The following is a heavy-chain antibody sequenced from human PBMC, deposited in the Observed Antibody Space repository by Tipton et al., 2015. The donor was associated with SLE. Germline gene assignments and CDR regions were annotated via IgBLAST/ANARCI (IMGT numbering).Heavy chain of an antibody. CDR1: GGSFSGYY. CDR3: ARLGDGVAAATDRVDP. Sequence: TLSLTCAVYGGSFSGYYWSWIRQPPGKGLEWIGRIYTSGSTYYNPSLKGRVTISVDTSKNQFSLKLSSVTAADTAVYYCARLGDGVAAATDRVDPWGQGTLVTVSS. CDR2: IYTSGST. V-gene: IGHV4-34*01. J-gene: IGHJ5*02. D-gene: IGHD6-13*01.